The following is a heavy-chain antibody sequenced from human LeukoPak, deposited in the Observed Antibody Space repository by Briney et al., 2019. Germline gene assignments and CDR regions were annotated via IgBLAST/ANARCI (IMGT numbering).Heavy chain of an antibody. CDR3: ARGAYYYED. J-gene: IGHJ4*02. V-gene: IGHV3-48*01. D-gene: IGHD3-22*01. Sequence: GGSLRLSCAASGFTFSSHSMNWVRQAPGKGLEWVSYISSSSSTIYYADSVQVRFTISRDNAKSSLYLQMNSLRAEDTAVYYCARGAYYYEDWGQGTLVTVSS. CDR2: ISSSSSTI. CDR1: GFTFSSHS.